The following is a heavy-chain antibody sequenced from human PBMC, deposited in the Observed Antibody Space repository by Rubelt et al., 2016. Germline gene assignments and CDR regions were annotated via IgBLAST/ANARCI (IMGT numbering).Heavy chain of an antibody. D-gene: IGHD1-26*01. Sequence: KGLVWVAQLIRDGSTTTYADSVKGRFTISRDNAKNTLYLQMNSLRAEDTAVYYCARSKQGPWYSGSYSFWGQGTLVTVSS. CDR3: ARSKQGPWYSGSYSF. J-gene: IGHJ4*02. V-gene: IGHV3-74*01. CDR2: LIRDGSTT.